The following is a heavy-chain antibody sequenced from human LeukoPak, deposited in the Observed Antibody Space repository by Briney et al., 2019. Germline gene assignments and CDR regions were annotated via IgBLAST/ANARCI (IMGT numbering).Heavy chain of an antibody. D-gene: IGHD3-22*01. J-gene: IGHJ5*02. Sequence: GRSLRLSCAASGFTFSRYGMHWVRQAPGKGPEWVAAVSYDGSNTYYVDSVKGRFTISRDNSKSTLYLQMNSLRAEDTAVYYCAAQYYYDSSGHYYVGNWFDPWGQGTLVTVSS. CDR1: GFTFSRYG. V-gene: IGHV3-30*03. CDR3: AAQYYYDSSGHYYVGNWFDP. CDR2: VSYDGSNT.